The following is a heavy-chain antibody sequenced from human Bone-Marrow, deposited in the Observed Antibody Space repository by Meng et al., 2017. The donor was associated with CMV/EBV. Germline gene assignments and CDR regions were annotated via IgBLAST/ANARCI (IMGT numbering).Heavy chain of an antibody. J-gene: IGHJ4*02. V-gene: IGHV3-30*02. CDR1: GFNFSTYG. CDR2: IRFDGTNK. Sequence: GESLKISCAASGFNFSTYGMHWVRQAPGKGLQWVAFIRFDGTNKKYVDSVKGRFTISRDNSKNTLYLQMTSLSTEDTAVYYCAKDRVPYDSSTYYFHWGQGTLVTVSS. D-gene: IGHD3-22*01. CDR3: AKDRVPYDSSTYYFH.